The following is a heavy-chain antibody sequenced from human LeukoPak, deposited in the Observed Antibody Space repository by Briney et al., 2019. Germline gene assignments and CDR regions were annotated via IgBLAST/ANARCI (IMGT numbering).Heavy chain of an antibody. D-gene: IGHD3-3*01. CDR1: GGSFSGYY. V-gene: IGHV4-34*01. J-gene: IGHJ4*02. CDR2: INHSGST. CDR3: ARGRITIFGVVKYFDY. Sequence: SETLSLTCAVYGGSFSGYYWSWIRQPPGKGLDWIGEINHSGSTNYNPSLKSRVTISVDTSKNQFSLKLSSVTAADTAVYYCARGRITIFGVVKYFDYWGQGTLVTVSS.